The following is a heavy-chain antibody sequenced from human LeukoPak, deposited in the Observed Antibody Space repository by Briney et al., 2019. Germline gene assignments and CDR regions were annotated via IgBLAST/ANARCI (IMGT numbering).Heavy chain of an antibody. D-gene: IGHD5-24*01. Sequence: PGGSLRLSCEGFGMTFSDYSKTWVRQAPGKGLEWISFISNGGSTIYYAGSVKGRFTISRDNARNALYLQMNSLRGDDTALYYCAGVDGTFSHNFYMDVWGKGSTVTVSS. CDR3: AGVDGTFSHNFYMDV. CDR1: GMTFSDYS. V-gene: IGHV3-48*04. J-gene: IGHJ6*03. CDR2: ISNGGSTI.